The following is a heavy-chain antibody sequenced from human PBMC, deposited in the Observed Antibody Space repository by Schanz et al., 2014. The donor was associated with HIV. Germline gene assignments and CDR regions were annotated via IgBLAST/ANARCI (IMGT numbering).Heavy chain of an antibody. Sequence: EVQLVESGGVLVQPGGSLRLSCTASGFTFSNYWMHWVRQVPGKGLVWVSRINSDGRSANYADSVKGRFTISRDNAKNTLILQMNSLRAEDTAVYYCASGVRGHYYYYAMDVWGQGTTVTVSS. V-gene: IGHV3-74*01. J-gene: IGHJ6*02. D-gene: IGHD3-16*01. CDR1: GFTFSNYW. CDR2: INSDGRSA. CDR3: ASGVRGHYYYYAMDV.